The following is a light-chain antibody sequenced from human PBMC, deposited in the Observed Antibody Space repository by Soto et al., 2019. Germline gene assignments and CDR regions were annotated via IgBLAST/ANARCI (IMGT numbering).Light chain of an antibody. CDR3: SSYTTDSTYV. Sequence: QSVLTQPASVSGSPGQSITISCTGTSSDVGGYNYVSWYQEHPGKAPKLMIYDVSNRPSGVSNRCSGSKSGNTASLTISGLQAEDEADYYCSSYTTDSTYVSGTGTKVTVL. CDR2: DVS. J-gene: IGLJ1*01. CDR1: SSDVGGYNY. V-gene: IGLV2-14*01.